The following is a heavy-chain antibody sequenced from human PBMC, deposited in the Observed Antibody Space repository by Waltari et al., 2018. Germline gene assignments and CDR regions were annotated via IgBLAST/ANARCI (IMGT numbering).Heavy chain of an antibody. CDR1: GFTFNPYW. CDR2: SKSGGSRG. D-gene: IGHD5-18*01. CDR3: SRGPGANENTAGPFDF. J-gene: IGHJ3*01. Sequence: VRLEESGGGLVQPGGALSLSCTASGFTFNPYWLHWFRKGPGQGLAWVAGSKSGGSRGTYADTVKGRFSIARDRAWNTLALQMRDLRVDDRGVYYCSRGPGANENTAGPFDFWGRGTEVAVSS. V-gene: IGHV3-74*03.